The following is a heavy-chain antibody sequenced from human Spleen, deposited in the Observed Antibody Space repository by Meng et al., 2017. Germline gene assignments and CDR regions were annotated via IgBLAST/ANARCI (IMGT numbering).Heavy chain of an antibody. V-gene: IGHV1-2*02. D-gene: IGHD1-26*01. CDR3: ARDRRRGLTVYGMDV. Sequence: ASVKVSCKASGYTFTGYYMHWVRQAPGQGREWMGWINPNSGGTNYAQKFQGRVTMTRDTCISTDYMELSSLRSEDTAVYYCARDRRRGLTVYGMDVWGQVTTVTVSS. J-gene: IGHJ6*02. CDR1: GYTFTGYY. CDR2: INPNSGGT.